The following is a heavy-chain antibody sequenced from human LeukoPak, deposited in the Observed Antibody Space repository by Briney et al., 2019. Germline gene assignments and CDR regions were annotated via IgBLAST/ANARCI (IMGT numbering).Heavy chain of an antibody. V-gene: IGHV4-31*03. CDR2: IYYSGST. CDR3: ARVLSGSNFDS. J-gene: IGHJ4*01. CDR1: GGSISSGGYY. D-gene: IGHD3-22*01. Sequence: SETLSLTCTVSGGSISSGGYYWSWIRQHPGKGLEWIGYIYYSGSTYYNPSLKSRVTISVDKSKNQFSLRLSSVTAADTAVYYCARVLSGSNFDSWGHGTLVTVFS.